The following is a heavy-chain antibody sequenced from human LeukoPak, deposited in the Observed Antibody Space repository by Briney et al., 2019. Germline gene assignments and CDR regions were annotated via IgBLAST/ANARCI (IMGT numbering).Heavy chain of an antibody. D-gene: IGHD3-10*01. CDR1: GFTFSSYA. Sequence: PGRSLRLSCAASGFTFSSYAMHWIRQTPGKGLEWVAFISYDGSNKNYADSVKGRFTISRDNSKQSLYLQMNSLRAEDTALYYCATMVRGVVDHWGQGTLVTVSS. V-gene: IGHV3-30*04. CDR3: ATMVRGVVDH. J-gene: IGHJ4*02. CDR2: ISYDGSNK.